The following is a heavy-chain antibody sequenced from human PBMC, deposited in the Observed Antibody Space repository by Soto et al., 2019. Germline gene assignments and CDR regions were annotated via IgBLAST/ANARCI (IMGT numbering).Heavy chain of an antibody. V-gene: IGHV3-23*01. CDR3: AKVISTSGSSL. J-gene: IGHJ4*02. CDR2: ISGSGST. Sequence: EVQLLESGGGLVQPGGSLRLSCAASGFTFSTYAMTWVRQAPGKGLAWLSSISGSGSTYYADSVKGRFTTSRDNSKNTLYLQMNSLRAEDTAVYYCAKVISTSGSSLWGRGTLVTVSS. CDR1: GFTFSTYA. D-gene: IGHD3-10*01.